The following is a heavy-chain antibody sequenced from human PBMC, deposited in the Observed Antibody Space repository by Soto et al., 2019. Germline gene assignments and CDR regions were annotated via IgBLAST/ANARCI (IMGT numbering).Heavy chain of an antibody. J-gene: IGHJ4*02. CDR2: IKQDGSEK. CDR1: GFTFSSYW. V-gene: IGHV3-7*03. Sequence: GGSLRLSCAASGFTFSSYWMHWVRQAPGKGLEWVANIKQDGSEKYYVDSVKGRFTISRDNAKTSLYLQMNSLRVEDTAVYYCARWASYDYIWGSYGSRFDYWGQGTLVTVSS. CDR3: ARWASYDYIWGSYGSRFDY. D-gene: IGHD3-16*01.